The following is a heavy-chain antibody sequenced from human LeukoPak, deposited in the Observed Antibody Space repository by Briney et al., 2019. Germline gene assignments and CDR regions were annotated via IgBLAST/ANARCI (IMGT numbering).Heavy chain of an antibody. Sequence: GGSLRLSCAASGFTFSSYSMNWVRQAPGKGLEWVSSISSSSSYIYYADSVKGRFTISRDGAKNSLYLQMNSLRAEDTAVYYCARDHRLLPWFDPWGQGTLVTVSS. CDR1: GFTFSSYS. D-gene: IGHD5-18*01. CDR3: ARDHRLLPWFDP. CDR2: ISSSSSYI. V-gene: IGHV3-21*01. J-gene: IGHJ5*02.